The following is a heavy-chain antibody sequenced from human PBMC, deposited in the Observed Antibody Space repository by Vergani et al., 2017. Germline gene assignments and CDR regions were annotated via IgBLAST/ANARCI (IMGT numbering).Heavy chain of an antibody. Sequence: QVQLVQSGSEMKKPGASVQVSRKASGYIFTDYAINWVRQAPGQGLEWMGWIDTNTGKPTYAQGFVGRFVFSLDTSVSTAYLHISSLKTDDTAVYYCARHSRADYWGQGTLVTVSS. D-gene: IGHD6-19*01. V-gene: IGHV7-4-1*02. J-gene: IGHJ4*02. CDR1: GYIFTDYA. CDR3: ARHSRADY. CDR2: IDTNTGKP.